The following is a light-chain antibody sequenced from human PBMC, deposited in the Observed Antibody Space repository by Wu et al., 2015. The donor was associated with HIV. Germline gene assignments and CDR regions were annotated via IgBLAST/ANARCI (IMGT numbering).Light chain of an antibody. CDR3: QQYINWPLT. J-gene: IGKJ4*01. CDR1: QSVSSNY. CDR2: GAS. Sequence: EIVLTQSPGTLSLSPGERATLSCRASQSVSSNYLAWYQQKPGQAPRLVIYGASTRATGIPASFSGGGSGTEFNLTIRNMQSEDFAVYYCQQYINWPLTFGGGTKVEIK. V-gene: IGKV3-15*01.